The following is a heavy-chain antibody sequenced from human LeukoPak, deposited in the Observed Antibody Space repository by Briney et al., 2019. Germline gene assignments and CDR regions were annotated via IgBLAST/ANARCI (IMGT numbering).Heavy chain of an antibody. V-gene: IGHV4-59*08. CDR2: IYYTGST. CDR3: ARHSPYGSGSYPIDY. D-gene: IGHD3-10*01. J-gene: IGHJ4*02. CDR1: GDSFSSYY. Sequence: PSETLSLTCTVSGDSFSSYYWSWIRQPPGRGLEWIAYIYYTGSTNYNPSLKSRLTISLDTSRNQFSLKLSSVTAADTAVYYCARHSPYGSGSYPIDYWGQGTLVTVSS.